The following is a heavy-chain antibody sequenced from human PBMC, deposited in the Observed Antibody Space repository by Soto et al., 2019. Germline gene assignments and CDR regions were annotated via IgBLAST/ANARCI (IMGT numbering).Heavy chain of an antibody. CDR2: TIPIFGTP. V-gene: IGHV1-69*06. J-gene: IGHJ3*02. CDR1: GGTLSIYG. CDR3: ASPYTSSFAFDI. Sequence: QVQLVQPGAEVKKPGSSVKVSCKASGGTLSIYGSSWVRQAPGQGLEWMGGTIPIFGTPNYAQKFQGRVTITADKSTSTVYKELSSLRSEDTAVYYCASPYTSSFAFDIWGQGTVVTVSS. D-gene: IGHD6-6*01.